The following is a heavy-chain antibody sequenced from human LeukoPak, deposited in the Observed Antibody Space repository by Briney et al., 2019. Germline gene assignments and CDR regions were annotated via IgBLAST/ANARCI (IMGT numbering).Heavy chain of an antibody. CDR2: IYYSGST. CDR1: GGSISSYY. CDR3: ARVSPPVVVPAARRYYYYYYMDV. Sequence: PSETLSVTCTVSGGSISSYYWSWIRQPPGKGLEWIGYIYYSGSTNYNPPLKSRVTISVDTSKNQFSLKLSSVTAADTAVYYCARVSPPVVVPAARRYYYYYYMDVWGKGTTVTVSS. J-gene: IGHJ6*03. V-gene: IGHV4-59*01. D-gene: IGHD2-2*01.